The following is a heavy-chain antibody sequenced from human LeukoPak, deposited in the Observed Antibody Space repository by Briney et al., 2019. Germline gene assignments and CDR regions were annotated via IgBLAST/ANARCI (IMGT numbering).Heavy chain of an antibody. CDR3: ARAQVVVITTRHYNWFDP. J-gene: IGHJ5*02. D-gene: IGHD3-22*01. Sequence: PSETLSLTCTVSGGSISSHYWSWIRQPPGKGLEWIGYIYYSGSTNYNPSLKSRVTISVDTSKNQFSLKLSSVTAADTAVYYCARAQVVVITTRHYNWFDPWGQGTLVTVSS. V-gene: IGHV4-59*11. CDR1: GGSISSHY. CDR2: IYYSGST.